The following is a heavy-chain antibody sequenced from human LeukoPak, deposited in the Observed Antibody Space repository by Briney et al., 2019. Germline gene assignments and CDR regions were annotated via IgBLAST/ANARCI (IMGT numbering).Heavy chain of an antibody. CDR3: ARDVGYCSSTSCSRGDY. Sequence: ASVKVSCKASGYTFTNYGIIWVRQAPGQGLEWMGRISAYNGNTDYAQKLQGRVTMTTDTSTTTAYMELRSLGSDDTAVYYCARDVGYCSSTSCSRGDYWGQGTLVTVSS. CDR1: GYTFTNYG. D-gene: IGHD2-2*01. V-gene: IGHV1-18*01. CDR2: ISAYNGNT. J-gene: IGHJ4*02.